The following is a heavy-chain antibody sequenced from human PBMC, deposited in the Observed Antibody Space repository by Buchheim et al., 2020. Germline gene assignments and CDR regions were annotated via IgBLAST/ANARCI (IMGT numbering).Heavy chain of an antibody. Sequence: QVHLQQWGAGLLEPSETLSLTCAVYSGSFSDYYWSWIRQPPGKGLEWIGELNRSGGTNYNPSLKSRLTISAATSKNQLSLKLTSVTAADTAVYYCAREKGYCSGGACYGGTFDSWGQGTL. CDR2: LNRSGGT. CDR1: SGSFSDYY. CDR3: AREKGYCSGGACYGGTFDS. J-gene: IGHJ4*02. D-gene: IGHD2-15*01. V-gene: IGHV4-34*01.